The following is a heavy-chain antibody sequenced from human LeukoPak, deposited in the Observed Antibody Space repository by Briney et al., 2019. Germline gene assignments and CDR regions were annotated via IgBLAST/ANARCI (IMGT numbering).Heavy chain of an antibody. CDR3: ARVPGGYCSSTSCYSWGSYYYYMDV. CDR1: GGTFSSYA. Sequence: GASVKVSCKASGGTFSSYAISWVRQAPGQGLEWMGGIIPIFGTANYAQKFQGRVTITADESTSTAYMELSSLRSEDTAVYYCARVPGGYCSSTSCYSWGSYYYYMDVWGKGTTVTVSS. J-gene: IGHJ6*03. CDR2: IIPIFGTA. D-gene: IGHD2-2*02. V-gene: IGHV1-69*13.